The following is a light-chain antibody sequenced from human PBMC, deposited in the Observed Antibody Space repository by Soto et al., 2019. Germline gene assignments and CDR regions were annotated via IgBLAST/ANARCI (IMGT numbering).Light chain of an antibody. CDR2: RAS. V-gene: IGKV3-15*01. CDR1: QHVSSN. CDR3: QHYNNWPYT. J-gene: IGKJ2*01. Sequence: EIVMTQSPATLSVSPGGSATLSCRASQHVSSNFAWYRQKPGQAPTLLIYRASTRAPGIPARFSGSGSGTEFTPTISSLQSEDFTVYYCQHYNNWPYTFGQGTKLEVK.